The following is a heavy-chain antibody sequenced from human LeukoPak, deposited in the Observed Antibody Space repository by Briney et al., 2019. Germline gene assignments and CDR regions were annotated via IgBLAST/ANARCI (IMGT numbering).Heavy chain of an antibody. V-gene: IGHV4-59*01. D-gene: IGHD5-18*01. CDR3: ARVRGYSYDSTDFDY. J-gene: IGHJ4*02. Sequence: SETLSLTCTVSGDSISYYYWSWIRQPPRKGLEWIGKIYYSGNTNYNPYLKSRVNLSVDTSKNQFSLKLSSVGAADTDVYYCARVRGYSYDSTDFDYWGQGTLVTVSS. CDR2: IYYSGNT. CDR1: GDSISYYY.